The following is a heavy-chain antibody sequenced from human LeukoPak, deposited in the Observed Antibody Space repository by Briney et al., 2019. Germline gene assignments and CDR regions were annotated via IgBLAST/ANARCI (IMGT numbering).Heavy chain of an antibody. CDR3: ARVMTEYNWNDGDAFDI. CDR1: GYTFTSYG. D-gene: IGHD1-1*01. Sequence: ASVKVSCKASGYTFTSYGISWVRQAPGQGLEWMGWISAYNGNTNYAQKLQGRVTMTTDTSTSTAYMELRSLRSDDTAVYYCARVMTEYNWNDGDAFDIWGQGTMVTVSS. J-gene: IGHJ3*02. V-gene: IGHV1-18*01. CDR2: ISAYNGNT.